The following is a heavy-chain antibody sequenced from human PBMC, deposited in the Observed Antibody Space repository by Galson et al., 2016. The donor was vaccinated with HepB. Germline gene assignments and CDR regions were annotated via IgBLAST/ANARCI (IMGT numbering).Heavy chain of an antibody. CDR2: ITWNSKNM. CDR1: EFIFADFA. CDR3: VKDIETYIIVGVAGTIGAFEC. Sequence: SLRLSCAASEFIFADFAMHWVRQAPGKGPEWISSITWNSKNMDYADYVKGRFTVSRDNAKNSLDLQITRLNVEDTALDFCVKDIETYIIVGVAGTIGAFECWGHGTQVTVSS. D-gene: IGHD1-26*01. J-gene: IGHJ4*03. V-gene: IGHV3-9*01.